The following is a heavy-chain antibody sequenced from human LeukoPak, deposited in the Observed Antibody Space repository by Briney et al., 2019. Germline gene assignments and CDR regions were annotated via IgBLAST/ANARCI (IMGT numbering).Heavy chain of an antibody. V-gene: IGHV1-2*02. J-gene: IGHJ4*02. CDR3: ARFRAVIDYLIDY. CDR2: INPNSGGT. Sequence: ASVKVSCKASGYTFTGYYMRWVRQAPGQGLEWMGWINPNSGGTNYAQKFQGRVTMTRDTSISTAYMELSRLRSDDTAVYYCARFRAVIDYLIDYWGQGTLVTVSS. CDR1: GYTFTGYY. D-gene: IGHD3-10*01.